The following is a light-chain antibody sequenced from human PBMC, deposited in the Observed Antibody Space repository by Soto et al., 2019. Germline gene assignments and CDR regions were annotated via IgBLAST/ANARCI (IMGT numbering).Light chain of an antibody. CDR1: QSISSW. CDR2: DAS. Sequence: DIQMTQSPSTLSASVGDRVTITCRASQSISSWLAWYQQKPGKAPKLLIYDASSLESGVPSRFSDSGSGTEFTLTISSLQPDDFATYYCQQYNSYSPVTFGGGTKVEIK. V-gene: IGKV1-5*01. J-gene: IGKJ4*01. CDR3: QQYNSYSPVT.